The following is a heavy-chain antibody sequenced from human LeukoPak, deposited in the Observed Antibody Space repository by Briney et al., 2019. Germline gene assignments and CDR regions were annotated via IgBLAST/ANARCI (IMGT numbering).Heavy chain of an antibody. CDR1: GFTFSSDS. CDR3: ARRSSGSPPFYFDY. Sequence: GGSLRLSCAASGFTFSSDSMNWVRQAPGKGLEWISYITSSSSTIYYADSVKGRFTISRDNAKNTLYLQMNSLRAEDTAMYYCARRSSGSPPFYFDYWGQGTLVTVSS. CDR2: ITSSSSTI. D-gene: IGHD1-26*01. J-gene: IGHJ4*02. V-gene: IGHV3-48*04.